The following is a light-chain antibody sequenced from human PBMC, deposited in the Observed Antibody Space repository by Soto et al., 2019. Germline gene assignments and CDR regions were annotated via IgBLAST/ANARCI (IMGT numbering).Light chain of an antibody. V-gene: IGKV1-9*01. Sequence: LNMSASSLSSNVRARVTITCRASQCVRSYLAWFQQRPGKAPKLLVYDASTLPSGVASRFSGSGSGTEFTLTISSLQPDDSATYYCQVYNSYSDAFGEGTMV. CDR1: QCVRSY. CDR2: DAS. CDR3: QVYNSYSDA. J-gene: IGKJ1*01.